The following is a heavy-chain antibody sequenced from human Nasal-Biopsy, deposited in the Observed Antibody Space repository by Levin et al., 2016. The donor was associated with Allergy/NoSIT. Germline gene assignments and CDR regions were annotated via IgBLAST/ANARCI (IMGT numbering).Heavy chain of an antibody. CDR1: GFTFDDHA. Sequence: GGSLRLSCVASGFTFDDHAMHWVRQAPGKGLEWVAGITWNGKNRVYADSVKGRFTISRDNDKNSVYLQVDSLRVEDTALYFCAKDIGGDGYNSYYYDYGLDVWGQGTTVTVSS. CDR2: ITWNGKNR. CDR3: AKDIGGDGYNSYYYDYGLDV. V-gene: IGHV3-9*01. J-gene: IGHJ6*02. D-gene: IGHD5-24*01.